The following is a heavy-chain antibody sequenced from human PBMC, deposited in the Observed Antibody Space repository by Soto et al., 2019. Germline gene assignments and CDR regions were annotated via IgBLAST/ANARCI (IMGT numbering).Heavy chain of an antibody. CDR2: ISYDGSNK. CDR3: ARDGNPRDSSGWSPSY. D-gene: IGHD6-19*01. Sequence: QVQLVESGGGVVQPGRSLRLSCAASGFTFSSYAMHWVRQAPGKGLEWVAVISYDGSNKYYAYYVKGRFTISRDNSKNTLYLQMNSVRAEDTAVYYCARDGNPRDSSGWSPSYWGQGTLVTVSS. CDR1: GFTFSSYA. V-gene: IGHV3-30-3*01. J-gene: IGHJ4*02.